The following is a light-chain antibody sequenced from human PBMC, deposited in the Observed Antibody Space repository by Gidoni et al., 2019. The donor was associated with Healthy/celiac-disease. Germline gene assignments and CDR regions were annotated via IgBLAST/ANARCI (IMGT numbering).Light chain of an antibody. CDR1: QRVSSSY. V-gene: IGKV3-20*01. Sequence: IVLTQSPGTLSMSPGERATLSCRASQRVSSSYLAWYQQKPGQAPRRLIYGASSRATGIPDRFSGSGSGTDFTLTISRLEPEDFAVYYCQQYGTWAFGQGTKLEIK. CDR2: GAS. J-gene: IGKJ2*01. CDR3: QQYGTWA.